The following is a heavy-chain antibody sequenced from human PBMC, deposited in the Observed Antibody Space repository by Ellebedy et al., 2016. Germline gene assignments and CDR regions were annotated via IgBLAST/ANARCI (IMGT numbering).Heavy chain of an antibody. Sequence: SETLSLTXTVSGGSISSYYWSWIRQPPGKGLEWIGYIYYSGSTNYNPSLKSRVTISVDTSKNQFSLKLSSVTAADTAVYYCARVYSSGWYHQTHDAFDIWGQGTMVTVSS. J-gene: IGHJ3*02. CDR2: IYYSGST. CDR1: GGSISSYY. CDR3: ARVYSSGWYHQTHDAFDI. V-gene: IGHV4-59*01. D-gene: IGHD6-19*01.